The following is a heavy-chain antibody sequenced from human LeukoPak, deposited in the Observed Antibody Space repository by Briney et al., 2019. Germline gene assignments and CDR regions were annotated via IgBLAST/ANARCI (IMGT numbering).Heavy chain of an antibody. J-gene: IGHJ4*02. CDR3: ARANALYCSSTSCLFDY. D-gene: IGHD2-2*01. CDR2: INPNSGGT. V-gene: IGHV1-2*02. CDR1: GYTFTGYY. Sequence: ASVKVSCKASGYTFTGYYMHWVRQAPGQGLEWMAWINPNSGGTYYAQNFHDRITMTMDTSISTSYIELSRLRSDDTAIYYCARANALYCSSTSCLFDYWGQGTLVTVSS.